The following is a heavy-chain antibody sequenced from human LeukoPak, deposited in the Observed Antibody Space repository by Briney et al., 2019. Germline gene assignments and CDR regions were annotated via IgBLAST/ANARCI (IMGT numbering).Heavy chain of an antibody. CDR3: ARGDGSGSGRWFDP. D-gene: IGHD3-10*01. Sequence: PSETLSLTCTVSGGSISSGDYYWSWIRQPTGKGLEWIGYIYHTGSTYYNPSLKGRVTISVDRSKNQFSLNLNFVTAADTALYYCARGDGSGSGRWFDPWGQGTLITVSS. CDR1: GGSISSGDYY. V-gene: IGHV4-30-2*01. CDR2: IYHTGST. J-gene: IGHJ5*02.